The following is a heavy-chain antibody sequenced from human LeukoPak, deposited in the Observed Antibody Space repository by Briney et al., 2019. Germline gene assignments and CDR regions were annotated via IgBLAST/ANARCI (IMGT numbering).Heavy chain of an antibody. CDR1: GGSISSYY. CDR3: AGERRYSSRPDAFDI. J-gene: IGHJ3*02. CDR2: IDYSGST. Sequence: PSETLSLTCTVSGGSISSYYWNWIRQPPGKGLDWIGFIDYSGSTNYNPSLKSRVTISVDTSKNQFSLKLSSVTAADTAVYYCAGERRYSSRPDAFDIWGQGTMVTVSS. V-gene: IGHV4-59*01. D-gene: IGHD6-13*01.